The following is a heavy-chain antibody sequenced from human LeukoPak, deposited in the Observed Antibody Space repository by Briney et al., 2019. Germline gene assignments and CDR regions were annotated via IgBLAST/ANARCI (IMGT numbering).Heavy chain of an antibody. CDR3: ASSHDSSGND. J-gene: IGHJ4*02. Sequence: GGSLRLSCVASGFSFSSYWMAWVRQAPGKGLEWVANIKNDGSHKYYVDSVKGRFTISRDNAKNSVYLEMNNLRADDTAVYFCASSHDSSGNDWGQGTMVTVSS. D-gene: IGHD3-22*01. CDR1: GFSFSSYW. V-gene: IGHV3-7*01. CDR2: IKNDGSHK.